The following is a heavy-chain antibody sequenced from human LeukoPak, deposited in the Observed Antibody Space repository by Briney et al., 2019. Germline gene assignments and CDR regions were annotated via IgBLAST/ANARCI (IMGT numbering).Heavy chain of an antibody. CDR3: ARVSCGGGTCYTYFDS. J-gene: IGHJ4*02. CDR2: INQGGSAN. Sequence: GGSLRLSCAASGLTFSSYWMSWVCQAPGKGLEWVANINQGGSANYYVDSVKGRFTISRDNAKSSLYLQMNSLRAEDTAVYYCARVSCGGGTCYTYFDSWGRGTPVTVSS. D-gene: IGHD2-15*01. V-gene: IGHV3-7*02. CDR1: GLTFSSYW.